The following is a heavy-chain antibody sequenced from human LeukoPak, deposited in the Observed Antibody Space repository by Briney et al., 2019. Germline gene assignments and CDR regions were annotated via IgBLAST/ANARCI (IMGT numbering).Heavy chain of an antibody. CDR2: ISSNGGST. CDR3: AGGYRYFHH. V-gene: IGHV3-64*01. CDR1: GFTFSSYA. J-gene: IGHJ1*01. D-gene: IGHD1-1*01. Sequence: GGSLRLSCAASGFTFSSYAMHWVRQAPGKGLEYVSAISSNGGSTYYANSVKGRFTISRDNSKNTLYLQMGSLRAEDMAVYYCAGGYRYFHHWGQGTLVTVSS.